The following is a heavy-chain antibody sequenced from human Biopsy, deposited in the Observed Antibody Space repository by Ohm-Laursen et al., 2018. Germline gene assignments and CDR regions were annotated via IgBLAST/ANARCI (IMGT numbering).Heavy chain of an antibody. CDR2: IYPSGST. CDR3: ARGQALKSFDY. J-gene: IGHJ4*02. CDR1: GYSISSGYY. V-gene: IGHV4-38-2*01. Sequence: SETLSLTCAVSGYSISSGYYWGWIRQPPGKGLEWIGSIYPSGSTYYTPSLKSRVTISVDTSKNQFSLKLSSVTAADTAGYYCARGQALKSFDYWGQGTLVTVSS.